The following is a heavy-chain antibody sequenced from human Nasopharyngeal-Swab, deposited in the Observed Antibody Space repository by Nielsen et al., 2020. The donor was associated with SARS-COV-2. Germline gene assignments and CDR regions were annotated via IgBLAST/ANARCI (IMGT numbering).Heavy chain of an antibody. J-gene: IGHJ4*02. CDR2: INHSGST. D-gene: IGHD2-2*01. V-gene: IGHV4-34*01. CDR3: ARGSVVPAAPAVDYFDY. Sequence: RQAPGKGLEWIGEINHSGSTNYNPSLKSRVTISVDTSKNQFSLKLSSVTAADTAVYYCARGSVVPAAPAVDYFDYWDQGTLVTVSS.